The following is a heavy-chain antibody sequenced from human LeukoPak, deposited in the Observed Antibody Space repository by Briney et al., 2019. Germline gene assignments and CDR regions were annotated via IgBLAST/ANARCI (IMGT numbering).Heavy chain of an antibody. V-gene: IGHV4-59*11. CDR3: ARVNCSSTSCYWDY. CDR2: IYYSGST. J-gene: IGHJ4*02. Sequence: SETLSLTCTVSGGSISSHYWSWIRRPPGKGLEWIGYIYYSGSTNYNPSLKSRVTISVDTSKNQFSLKLSSVTAADTAVYYCARVNCSSTSCYWDYWGQGTLVTVSS. CDR1: GGSISSHY. D-gene: IGHD2-2*01.